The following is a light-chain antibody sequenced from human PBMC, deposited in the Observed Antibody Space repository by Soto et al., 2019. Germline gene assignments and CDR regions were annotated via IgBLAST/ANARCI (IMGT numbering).Light chain of an antibody. CDR1: QSVRSW. Sequence: DIQLTQSPSILSASVGDSVTITCRASQSVRSWLAWYQQKPGKAPNLLIYYASNLASGVPSRFSGSGSGTEYTLSISSLQPEDFATYFCQQYNSHSLYSFGQGTKLEIK. J-gene: IGKJ2*01. CDR3: QQYNSHSLYS. V-gene: IGKV1-5*01. CDR2: YAS.